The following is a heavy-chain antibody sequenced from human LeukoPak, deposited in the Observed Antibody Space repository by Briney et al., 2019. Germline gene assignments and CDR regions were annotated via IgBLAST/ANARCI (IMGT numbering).Heavy chain of an antibody. D-gene: IGHD3-16*01. J-gene: IGHJ4*02. CDR2: IYSSGST. CDR1: GCSVSDNY. Sequence: PGGSLRLSCAASGCSVSDNYMSWVRQAPGTGLEWVSVIYSSGSTYYTDSVKGRFTISRDISKYTLFLQMNSLRPEDTAVYYFAREISNPLGYWGQGTLVIVSS. V-gene: IGHV3-66*01. CDR3: AREISNPLGY.